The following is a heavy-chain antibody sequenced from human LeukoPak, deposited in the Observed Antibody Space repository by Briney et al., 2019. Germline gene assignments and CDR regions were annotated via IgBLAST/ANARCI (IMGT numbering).Heavy chain of an antibody. Sequence: PSETLSLTCAVYGGSFSGYYWSWIRQPPGKGLEWIGEINHSGSTNYNPSLKSRVTISVDTSKNQFSLKLSSVTAADTAVYYCARPFLGYCSGGSCYPEDAFDIWGQGTMVTVSS. D-gene: IGHD2-15*01. CDR1: GGSFSGYY. J-gene: IGHJ3*02. CDR2: INHSGST. CDR3: ARPFLGYCSGGSCYPEDAFDI. V-gene: IGHV4-34*01.